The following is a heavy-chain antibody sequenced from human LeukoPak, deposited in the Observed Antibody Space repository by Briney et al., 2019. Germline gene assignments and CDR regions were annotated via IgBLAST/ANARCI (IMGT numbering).Heavy chain of an antibody. J-gene: IGHJ4*02. D-gene: IGHD3-22*01. CDR3: ASFLAGYYYDSSGFLGIGIDY. Sequence: SETLSLTCTVSGGSISSGSYYWSWIRQPAGKGLEWIGRIYTSGSTNYNPSLKSRVTISVDTSKNQFSLKLSSVTAADTAVYYCASFLAGYYYDSSGFLGIGIDYWGQRTLVTVSS. CDR2: IYTSGST. CDR1: GGSISSGSYY. V-gene: IGHV4-61*02.